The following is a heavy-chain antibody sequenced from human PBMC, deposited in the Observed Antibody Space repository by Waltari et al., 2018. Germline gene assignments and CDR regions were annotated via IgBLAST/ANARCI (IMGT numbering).Heavy chain of an antibody. CDR3: ARGLDYYDSSGYNPHFDY. J-gene: IGHJ4*02. CDR2: IIPIFGTA. V-gene: IGHV1-69*13. Sequence: QVQLVQSGAEVKKPGSSVKVSCKASGGTVSSYAISWVRQAPGRGLEWMGRIIPIFGTANYAQKFQGRVTITADKSTSTAYMELSSLRSEDTAVYYCARGLDYYDSSGYNPHFDYWGQGTLVTVSS. CDR1: GGTVSSYA. D-gene: IGHD3-22*01.